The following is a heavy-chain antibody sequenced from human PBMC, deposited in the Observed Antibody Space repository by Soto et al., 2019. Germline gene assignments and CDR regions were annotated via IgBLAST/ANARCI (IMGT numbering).Heavy chain of an antibody. CDR3: ARDISGNFDS. J-gene: IGHJ4*02. V-gene: IGHV4-61*01. CDR2: ISYSGST. Sequence: SETLSLTCAVSGGSVSSGSNFWSWIRQPPGKALEWIGYISYSGSTNYNPSLKSRVTISVDTSKNQFSLKLNSVTAADTAVYYCARDISGNFDSWGQGTLVPVYS. CDR1: GGSVSSGSNF. D-gene: IGHD5-12*01.